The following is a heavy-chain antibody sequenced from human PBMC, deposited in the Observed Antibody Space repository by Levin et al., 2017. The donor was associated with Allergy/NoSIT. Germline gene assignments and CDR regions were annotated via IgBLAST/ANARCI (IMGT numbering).Heavy chain of an antibody. D-gene: IGHD6-19*01. CDR2: IRSEANSYAT. J-gene: IGHJ4*02. Sequence: GGSLRLSCAASGFIFSGSTIHWVRQASGKGLEWVGRIRSEANSYATQFAASVKGRFSISRDDSQNTAFLQMNGLKTEDTAVYYCSPRTPYNSGWIDYWGQGALVTVSS. CDR3: SPRTPYNSGWIDY. CDR1: GFIFSGST. V-gene: IGHV3-73*01.